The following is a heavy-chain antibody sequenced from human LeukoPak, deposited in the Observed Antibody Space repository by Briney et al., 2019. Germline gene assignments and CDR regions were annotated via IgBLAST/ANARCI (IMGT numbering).Heavy chain of an antibody. V-gene: IGHV3-23*01. D-gene: IGHD2-15*01. CDR3: TKEGATGSRYNFDY. J-gene: IGHJ4*02. Sequence: GGSLRLSCAASGFTFSIYAMSWVRQAPGKGLEWVSTISGSGGSTYYADSVKGRFTISRDNSKNTVSLQMNSLRDDDTAVFYCTKEGATGSRYNFDYWGQGTLVTVSS. CDR2: ISGSGGST. CDR1: GFTFSIYA.